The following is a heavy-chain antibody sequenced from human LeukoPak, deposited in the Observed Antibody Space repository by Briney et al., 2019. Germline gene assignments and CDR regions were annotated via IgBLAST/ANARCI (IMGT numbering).Heavy chain of an antibody. D-gene: IGHD2-2*01. V-gene: IGHV4-59*01. CDR1: GGSISSYY. CDR2: IYYSGST. Sequence: PSETLSLTCTVSGGSISSYYWSWIRQPPGKGLEWIGYIYYSGSTNYNPSLKSRVTISVDTSKNQFSLKLSSVTAADTAVYYCARELGYCSSTSCYGAFDIWGQGTMATVSS. CDR3: ARELGYCSSTSCYGAFDI. J-gene: IGHJ3*02.